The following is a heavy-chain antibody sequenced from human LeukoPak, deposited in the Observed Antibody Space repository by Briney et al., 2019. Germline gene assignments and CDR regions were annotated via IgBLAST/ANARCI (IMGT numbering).Heavy chain of an antibody. J-gene: IGHJ6*02. Sequence: GGSLRLSCAASGFTFRSYAIHWVRQAPGKGLEWVAFISWDGTVKYYADSVKGRFTISRHNSKNTLYLQMNSLRAEDTAVYYCARERGYSYDTASYYYYGMDVWGQGTTVTVSS. CDR1: GFTFRSYA. V-gene: IGHV3-30*14. CDR3: ARERGYSYDTASYYYYGMDV. D-gene: IGHD5-18*01. CDR2: ISWDGTVK.